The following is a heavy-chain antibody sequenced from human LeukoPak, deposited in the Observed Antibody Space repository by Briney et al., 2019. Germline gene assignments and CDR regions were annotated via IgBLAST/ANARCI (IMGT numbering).Heavy chain of an antibody. J-gene: IGHJ5*02. V-gene: IGHV3-48*01. CDR2: ISSSGSTI. D-gene: IGHD2-8*01. CDR1: GFTFSSYS. Sequence: GGSLRLSCAASGFTFSSYSMNWVRQAPGKGLEWVSYISSSGSTIYYADSVKGRFTISRDNAKNSLYLQMNSLRAEDTAVYYCARGGGILYEYNWFDPWGQGTLVTVSS. CDR3: ARGGGILYEYNWFDP.